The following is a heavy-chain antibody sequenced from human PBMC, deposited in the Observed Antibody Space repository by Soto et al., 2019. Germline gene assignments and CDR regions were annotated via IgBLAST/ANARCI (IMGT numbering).Heavy chain of an antibody. CDR3: ARDLFHSAYSPRGYYYYGMDV. CDR2: IWYDGSNK. J-gene: IGHJ6*02. D-gene: IGHD2-15*01. CDR1: GFTFSSYG. Sequence: GGSLRLSCAASGFTFSSYGMHWVRQAPGKGLEWVAVIWYDGSNKYYADSVKGRFTISRDNSKNTLYLQMNSLRAEDTAVYYCARDLFHSAYSPRGYYYYGMDVWGQGTTVTVSS. V-gene: IGHV3-33*01.